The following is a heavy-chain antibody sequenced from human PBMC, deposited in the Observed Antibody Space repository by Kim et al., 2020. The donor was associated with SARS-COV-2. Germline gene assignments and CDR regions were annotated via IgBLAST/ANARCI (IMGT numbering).Heavy chain of an antibody. D-gene: IGHD4-17*01. CDR3: ARADYGGNSVAFDY. CDR1: GFTVSSNY. Sequence: GGSLRLSCAASGFTVSSNYMSWVRQAPGKGLEWVSVIYNGGSTYYADSVKGRFTISRDNSKNTLYLQMNSLRAADTAVYYCARADYGGNSVAFDYWGQGTLVTVSS. J-gene: IGHJ4*02. CDR2: IYNGGST. V-gene: IGHV3-66*01.